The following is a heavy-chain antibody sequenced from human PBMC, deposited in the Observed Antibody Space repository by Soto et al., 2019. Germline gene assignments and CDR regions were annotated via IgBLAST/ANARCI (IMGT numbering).Heavy chain of an antibody. CDR3: ATESGSTYGYFDY. CDR2: ISNSGST. D-gene: IGHD5-18*01. Sequence: PSETLSLTCSVSGGSVTSDEDYWSWIRQSPGKGLEWIGYISNSGSTGYNPPLKTRLFMSVDRSKNQFTLRLTSVTAADTAVYFCATESGSTYGYFDYWGQGTQVTVSS. V-gene: IGHV4-30-4*01. CDR1: GGSVTSDEDY. J-gene: IGHJ4*02.